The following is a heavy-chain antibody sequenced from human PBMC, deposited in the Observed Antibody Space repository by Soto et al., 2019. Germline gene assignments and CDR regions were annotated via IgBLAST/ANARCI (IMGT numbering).Heavy chain of an antibody. V-gene: IGHV3-74*02. CDR2: INSDGSVS. CDR3: ARGDCVGGTCYSLAGSFYYYMDV. D-gene: IGHD2-15*01. J-gene: IGHJ6*03. Sequence: EVQLVESGGGLVQPGGSLSLSCAASGFTFSNYWMYWVRQAPGKGLEWVSRINSDGSVSSYADSVKGRLTISRDNVKNTLYLQIDSLRAEDTAVYYCARGDCVGGTCYSLAGSFYYYMDVWGKGTTVTVFS. CDR1: GFTFSNYW.